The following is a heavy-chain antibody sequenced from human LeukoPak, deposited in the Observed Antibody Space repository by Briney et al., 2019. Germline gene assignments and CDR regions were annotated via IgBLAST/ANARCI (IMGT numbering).Heavy chain of an antibody. V-gene: IGHV4-61*02. CDR2: IYTSGST. CDR1: GGSISSGSYY. CDR3: ARDHGEDYYDPTAYAFDT. J-gene: IGHJ3*02. D-gene: IGHD3-22*01. Sequence: SQTLSLTCTVSGGSISSGSYYWSWIRQPAGKGLEWIGRIYTSGSTNYNPSLKSRVTISVDTSKNQFSLKLSSVTAADTAVYYCARDHGEDYYDPTAYAFDTWGQGTMVTVSS.